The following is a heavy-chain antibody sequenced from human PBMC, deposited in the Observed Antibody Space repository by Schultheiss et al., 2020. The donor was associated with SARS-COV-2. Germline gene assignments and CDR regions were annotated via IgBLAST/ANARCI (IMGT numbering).Heavy chain of an antibody. CDR1: GFTFSSYS. Sequence: GGSLRLSCAASGFTFSSYSMNWVRQAPGKGLEWVSAISGSGGSTYYADSVKGRFTISRDNSKNTLYLQMNSLRAEDTAVYYCTNVRFFKYSGSGYYDYWGQGTLVTVSS. V-gene: IGHV3-23*01. CDR2: ISGSGGST. J-gene: IGHJ4*02. D-gene: IGHD1-26*01. CDR3: TNVRFFKYSGSGYYDY.